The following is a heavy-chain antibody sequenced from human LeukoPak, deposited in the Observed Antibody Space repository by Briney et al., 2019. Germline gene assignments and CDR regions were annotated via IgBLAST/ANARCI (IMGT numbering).Heavy chain of an antibody. V-gene: IGHV4-39*07. CDR2: IYYSGST. J-gene: IGHJ3*02. CDR1: GGSISSSSYY. D-gene: IGHD6-19*01. CDR3: VLAVADAAFDI. Sequence: PSETLSLTCTVSGGSISSSSYYWGWIRQPPGKGLEWIGSIYYSGSTYYNPSLKSRVTISVDTSKNQFSLKLSSVTAADTAVYYCVLAVADAAFDIWGQGTMVTVSS.